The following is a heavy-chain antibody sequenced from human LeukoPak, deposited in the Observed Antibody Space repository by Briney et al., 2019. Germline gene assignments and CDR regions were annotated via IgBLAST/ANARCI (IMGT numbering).Heavy chain of an antibody. CDR1: GFTFSDYF. J-gene: IGHJ6*02. CDR3: ARDNDYYYYGMDV. V-gene: IGHV3-11*01. Sequence: GGSLRLSCAASGFTFSDYFMSWIPQAPGKGLEWVSYISTGGSTIYYADSVKGRFTISRDNAKNSLYLQMDSLRAEDTAVYFCARDNDYYYYGMDVWGQGTTVTVSS. CDR2: ISTGGSTI.